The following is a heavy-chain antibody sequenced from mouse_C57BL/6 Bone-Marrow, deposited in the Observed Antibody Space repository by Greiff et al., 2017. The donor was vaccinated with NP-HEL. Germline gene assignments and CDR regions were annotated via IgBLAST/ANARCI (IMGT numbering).Heavy chain of an antibody. Sequence: EVQLQQSGPELVKPGASVKISCKASGYTFTDYYMNWVKQSHGKSLEWIGDINPNNGGTSYNQKFKGKATLTVDKSSSTAYMELRSLTSEDSAVYYCARWRGNYYYWGQGTTLTVSS. V-gene: IGHV1-26*01. CDR2: INPNNGGT. J-gene: IGHJ2*01. CDR1: GYTFTDYY. D-gene: IGHD2-1*01. CDR3: ARWRGNYYY.